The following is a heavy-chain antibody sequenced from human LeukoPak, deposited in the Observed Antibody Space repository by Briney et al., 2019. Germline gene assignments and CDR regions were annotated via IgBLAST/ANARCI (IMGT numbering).Heavy chain of an antibody. V-gene: IGHV4-34*01. D-gene: IGHD3-10*01. CDR1: GGSFSGYY. CDR3: ARGLLDTMVRGVIHYYYGMDV. J-gene: IGHJ6*04. CDR2: INHSGST. Sequence: PSKTLSLTCAVSGGSFSGYYWSWIRQPPGKGLEWMGEINHSGSTNYNPSLKSRVTISVDTSKNQFSLTLSSVTGADTAVYYCARGLLDTMVRGVIHYYYGMDVWGKGTTVTVSS.